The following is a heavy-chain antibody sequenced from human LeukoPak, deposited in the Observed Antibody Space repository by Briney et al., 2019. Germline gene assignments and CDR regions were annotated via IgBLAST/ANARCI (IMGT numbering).Heavy chain of an antibody. J-gene: IGHJ4*02. CDR1: GYTFTNYY. D-gene: IGHD3-16*01. V-gene: IGHV1-46*01. CDR2: INSGSGST. Sequence: ASVKVSCKASGYTFTNYYMHWVRQAPGQGPEWMAMINSGSGSTTFAQKFQGRVTMTRDTSTSTVYMGLSSLRSEDTAVYYCTRRKIGGDDFDFWGQGTQVIVSS. CDR3: TRRKIGGDDFDF.